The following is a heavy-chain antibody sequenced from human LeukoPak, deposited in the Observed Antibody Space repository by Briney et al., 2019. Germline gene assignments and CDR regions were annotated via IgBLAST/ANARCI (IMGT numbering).Heavy chain of an antibody. CDR1: GYTXTSYA. D-gene: IGHD3-10*01. Sequence: GASVKVSCKASGYTXTSYAIAWVRQAPGQGLEWMGWISAYNGGTNYAQKFRGRVTMTTDTSTNTGYMELRSLRSDDTAVYFCARDQLRYYGSNNYYSDMDFWGQGTTVTVSS. J-gene: IGHJ6*02. V-gene: IGHV1-18*01. CDR3: ARDQLRYYGSNNYYSDMDF. CDR2: ISAYNGGT.